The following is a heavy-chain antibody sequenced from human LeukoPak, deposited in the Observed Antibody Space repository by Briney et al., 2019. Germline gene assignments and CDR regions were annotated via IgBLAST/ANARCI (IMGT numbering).Heavy chain of an antibody. CDR3: ARSYYDFWSGGRGFDY. J-gene: IGHJ4*02. CDR2: INPNSGGT. Sequence: GASVKVSCKASGYTFTGYYMHWVRQAPGQGLEWMGWINPNSGGTNYAQKFQGRVTMTRDTSISTAYMELSRLRSDDTAVYYCARSYYDFWSGGRGFDYWGQGTLVTVSS. V-gene: IGHV1-2*02. D-gene: IGHD3-3*01. CDR1: GYTFTGYY.